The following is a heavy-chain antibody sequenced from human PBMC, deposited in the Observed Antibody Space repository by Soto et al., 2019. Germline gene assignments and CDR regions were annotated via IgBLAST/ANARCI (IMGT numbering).Heavy chain of an antibody. D-gene: IGHD3-16*01. V-gene: IGHV3-43D*04. CDR1: GFTFDDYA. Sequence: HPGGSLRLSCAASGFTFDDYAMHWVRQAPGKGLEWVSLISWDGGSTYYADSVKGRFTISRDNSKNSLYLQMNSLRAEDTALYYCAKDRVSGGVGSMDVWGQGTTVTVSS. J-gene: IGHJ6*02. CDR3: AKDRVSGGVGSMDV. CDR2: ISWDGGST.